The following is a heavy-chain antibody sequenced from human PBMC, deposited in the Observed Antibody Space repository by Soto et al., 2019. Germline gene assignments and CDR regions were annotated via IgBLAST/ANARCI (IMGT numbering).Heavy chain of an antibody. CDR3: ARGHGNFDY. V-gene: IGHV4-34*01. CDR1: GESFSGYY. CDR2: INHSGST. J-gene: IGHJ4*02. D-gene: IGHD2-15*01. Sequence: PSETLSLTCTVYGESFSGYYWSWIRQPPEKGLEWIGEINHSGSTNYNPSLKSRVTISVDTSKNQFSLKLSSVTAADTAVYYCARGHGNFDYWGQGTLVTVSS.